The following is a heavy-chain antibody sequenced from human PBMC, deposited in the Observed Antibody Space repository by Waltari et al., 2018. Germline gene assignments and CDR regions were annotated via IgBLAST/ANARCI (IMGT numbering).Heavy chain of an antibody. V-gene: IGHV1-69*08. CDR2: IIPIFGTA. Sequence: QVQLVQSGAEVKKPGSSVKVSCKASGGTFTICAIRRVRQAPGQGLEWMGRIIPIFGTANYAQKFQGRVTITADKSTSTAYMELSSLRSEDTAVYYCASGDGYNYSGFDPWGQGTLVTVSS. D-gene: IGHD5-12*01. CDR1: GGTFTICA. J-gene: IGHJ5*02. CDR3: ASGDGYNYSGFDP.